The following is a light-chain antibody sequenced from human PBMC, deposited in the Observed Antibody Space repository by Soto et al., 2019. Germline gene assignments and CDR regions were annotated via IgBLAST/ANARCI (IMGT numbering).Light chain of an antibody. CDR3: HHYGNSPPAYT. CDR2: GAS. V-gene: IGKV3-20*01. Sequence: EIVLTQSPGTLSLSPGERATLSCRASQSVSSSFLAWYQQRPGQAPRLLIFGASYRASGIPDRFSGSGSGTDFTLTISRLEPEDFAVYYCHHYGNSPPAYTFGPGTNVD. CDR1: QSVSSSF. J-gene: IGKJ3*01.